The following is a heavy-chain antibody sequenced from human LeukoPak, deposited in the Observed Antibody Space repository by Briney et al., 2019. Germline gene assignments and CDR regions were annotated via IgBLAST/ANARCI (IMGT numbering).Heavy chain of an antibody. Sequence: PGRSLRLSCAASGFSFSSYGMHWVRQAPGKGLEWVAIISYDGSKNSYADSVKGRFTISRDNSKNTLSLQMNSLRTEDTALYHCAKDRSIAANNFDYWGQGTLVTASS. D-gene: IGHD6-6*01. J-gene: IGHJ4*02. CDR2: ISYDGSKN. CDR1: GFSFSSYG. V-gene: IGHV3-30*18. CDR3: AKDRSIAANNFDY.